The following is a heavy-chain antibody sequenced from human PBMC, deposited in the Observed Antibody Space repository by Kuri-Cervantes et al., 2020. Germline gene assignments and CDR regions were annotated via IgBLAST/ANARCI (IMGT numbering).Heavy chain of an antibody. Sequence: ASVKVSCKASGYTFTSYGISWVRQAPGQGLEWMGWISAYNGNTNYAQKLQGRVTMTTDTSTSTAYMELRSLRSEDTAVYYCARKTTYGSSWNFGYWGQGTLVTVSS. J-gene: IGHJ4*02. V-gene: IGHV1-18*01. CDR1: GYTFTSYG. D-gene: IGHD6-13*01. CDR2: ISAYNGNT. CDR3: ARKTTYGSSWNFGY.